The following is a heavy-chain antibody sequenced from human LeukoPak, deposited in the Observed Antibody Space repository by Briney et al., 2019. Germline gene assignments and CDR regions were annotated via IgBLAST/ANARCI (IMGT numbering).Heavy chain of an antibody. V-gene: IGHV4-39*02. CDR3: ARSQWLVPQDY. J-gene: IGHJ4*02. CDR2: IYYSGSA. CDR1: GDSISSYC. Sequence: PSETLSLTCTVSGDSISSYCWSWIRQPPGKGLEWVGSIYYSGSAYYNPSLKSRVTISVDTSKNHFSLNLSSVTAADTAVYYCARSQWLVPQDYWGQGTLVTVSS. D-gene: IGHD6-19*01.